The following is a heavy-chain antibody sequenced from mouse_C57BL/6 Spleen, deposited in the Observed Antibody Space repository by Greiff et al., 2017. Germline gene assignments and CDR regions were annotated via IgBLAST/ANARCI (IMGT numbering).Heavy chain of an antibody. J-gene: IGHJ4*01. D-gene: IGHD3-3*01. CDR3: ARDRGNYAMDY. V-gene: IGHV3-6*01. CDR2: LSYDGSN. CDR1: GYSITSGYY. Sequence: ESGPGLVKPSQSLSLTCSVTGYSITSGYYWNWIRQFPGNKLEWMGYLSYDGSNNYNPSLQNRISITRDTAQNQFFLKLNSVTTEDTATYYGARDRGNYAMDYWGQGTSVTVSS.